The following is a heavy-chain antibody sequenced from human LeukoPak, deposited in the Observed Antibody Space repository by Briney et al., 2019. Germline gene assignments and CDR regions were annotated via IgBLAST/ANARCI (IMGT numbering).Heavy chain of an antibody. CDR3: ARVTVTTLYNNYGMDV. CDR2: ISSSSSTI. CDR1: GFTFSSYS. J-gene: IGHJ6*02. Sequence: GGSLRLSCAASGFTFSSYSMNWVRQAPGKGLEWVSYISSSSSTIYYADSVKGRFTISRDNAKNSLYLQMNSLRAEDTAVYYCARVTVTTLYNNYGMDVWGQGTTVTVAS. D-gene: IGHD4-17*01. V-gene: IGHV3-48*04.